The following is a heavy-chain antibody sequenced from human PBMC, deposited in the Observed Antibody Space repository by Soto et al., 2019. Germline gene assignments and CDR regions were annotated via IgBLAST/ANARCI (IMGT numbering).Heavy chain of an antibody. Sequence: EVQMVESGGGLVKPGGSLRLSCAASGFTLSSSVMTWVRQAPGKGLEWVSSMYPSGASHYADSVKGRLTISRENSKNTIYLQMNSLRAEDTALYYCGKYSGSYPVYNGMNVWGQGTTVTVSS. CDR2: MYPSGAS. D-gene: IGHD1-26*01. CDR1: GFTLSSSV. CDR3: GKYSGSYPVYNGMNV. V-gene: IGHV3-23*04. J-gene: IGHJ6*02.